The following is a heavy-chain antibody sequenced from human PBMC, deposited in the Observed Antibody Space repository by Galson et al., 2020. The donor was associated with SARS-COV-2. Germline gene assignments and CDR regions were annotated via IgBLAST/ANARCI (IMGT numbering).Heavy chain of an antibody. D-gene: IGHD3-10*01. CDR1: GFSLATNGMR. CDR2: IDWDDDK. J-gene: IGHJ3*01. CDR3: ARMKFVVSGSTGSDAFDV. Sequence: SGPTLVKPTQTLTLTCTFSGFSLATNGMRVSWIRQPPGKAPEWLARIDWDDDKFYSTSLKTRLTISKDTSKNQVVLTMTNMDPVDTATDYFARMKFVVSGSTGSDAFDVWGQGRRVIVSS. V-gene: IGHV2-70*04.